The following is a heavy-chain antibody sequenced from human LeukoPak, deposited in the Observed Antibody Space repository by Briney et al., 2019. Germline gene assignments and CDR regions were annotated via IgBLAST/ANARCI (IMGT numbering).Heavy chain of an antibody. Sequence: GGSLRLSCAASGFTFSSYGMHWVRQAPGNGLEWVAFIRYDGSNKYYADSVKGRFTISRDNSKNTLYLQMNSLRAEDTAVYYCAKDWSDFWSGYHRFDPWGQGTLVTVSS. CDR3: AKDWSDFWSGYHRFDP. J-gene: IGHJ5*02. CDR2: IRYDGSNK. D-gene: IGHD3-3*01. V-gene: IGHV3-30*02. CDR1: GFTFSSYG.